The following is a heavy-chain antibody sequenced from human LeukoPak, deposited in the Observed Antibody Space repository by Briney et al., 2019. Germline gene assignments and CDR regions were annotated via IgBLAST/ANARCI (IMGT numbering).Heavy chain of an antibody. CDR1: GGLISRIEYY. Sequence: PSHTLSLTCTVSGGLISRIEYYWGWVRQSPVKGLEWLGHIYHTGTTLYSPHLNNRLTISVDSSKNQFSLTLNSVTAADTAVYYCASVSVWELATHTGGSFDYWGRGILVTVSS. CDR3: ASVSVWELATHTGGSFDY. CDR2: IYHTGTT. D-gene: IGHD1-26*01. V-gene: IGHV4-30-4*01. J-gene: IGHJ4*02.